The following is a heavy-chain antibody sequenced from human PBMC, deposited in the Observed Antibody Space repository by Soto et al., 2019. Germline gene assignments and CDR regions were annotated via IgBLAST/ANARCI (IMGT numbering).Heavy chain of an antibody. D-gene: IGHD5-18*01. Sequence: QVQLVESGGGVVQPGRSLRLSCAASGFSFSSYAIHWVRQAPGKGLEWVVVISDDGVYKFYADSVKGRVTISRDNSKNTLCLQVDSPRVEDTAVYYCARDQNPAMSSHYYGMDVWGQGTTVTVSS. CDR1: GFSFSSYA. CDR2: ISDDGVYK. J-gene: IGHJ6*02. V-gene: IGHV3-30-3*01. CDR3: ARDQNPAMSSHYYGMDV.